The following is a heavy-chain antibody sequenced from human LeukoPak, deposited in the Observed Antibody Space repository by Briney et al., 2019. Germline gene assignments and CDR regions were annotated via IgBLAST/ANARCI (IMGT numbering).Heavy chain of an antibody. V-gene: IGHV3-66*04. CDR3: AKLGSSWYPDY. Sequence: GGSLRLPCAASKFTVSSKYMSWVRQAPGKGLEWVSVIYSGGSTHYADSVKGRFTISRDNSKNTLYLQMNSLRVDDTAVYYCAKLGSSWYPDYWGQGTLVTVSS. D-gene: IGHD6-13*01. CDR1: KFTVSSKY. CDR2: IYSGGST. J-gene: IGHJ4*02.